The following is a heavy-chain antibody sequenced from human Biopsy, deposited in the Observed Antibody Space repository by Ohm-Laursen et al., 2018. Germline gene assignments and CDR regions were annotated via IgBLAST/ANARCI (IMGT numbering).Heavy chain of an antibody. D-gene: IGHD3-10*01. J-gene: IGHJ4*02. CDR3: ARGSLKMDY. CDR1: GDSVTKYY. Sequence: SETLSLTCTVSGDSVTKYYWSWIRQPPGKGLEWIGHIYYSVMTNYNPSLKSRVAISLDTSKNQFSLKLNSVTAADTAVYYCARGSLKMDYWGQGTLVTVSS. CDR2: IYYSVMT. V-gene: IGHV4-59*08.